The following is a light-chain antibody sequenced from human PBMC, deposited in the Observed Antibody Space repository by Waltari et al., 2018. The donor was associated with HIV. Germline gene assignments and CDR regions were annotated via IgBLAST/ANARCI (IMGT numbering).Light chain of an antibody. CDR1: RSNIAAGYA. CDR3: QSYDSGLSGSV. J-gene: IGLJ2*01. V-gene: IGLV1-40*01. Sequence: QSVLTQPPSVAGAPGPRVTISCTGSRSNIAAGYAGHGYQQLPGTAPKLLIYANNNRASGLPDRFSGSQFGPSASLAITVLQAEDEANYYCQSYDSGLSGSVFGGGTKLTVL. CDR2: ANN.